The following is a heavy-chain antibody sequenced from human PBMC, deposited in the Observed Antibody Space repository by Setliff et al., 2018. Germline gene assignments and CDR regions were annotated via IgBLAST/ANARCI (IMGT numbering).Heavy chain of an antibody. Sequence: SETLSLTCTVSGYSISSGYYWGWIRQPPGKGLEWIGSIYHSGSTYYNPSLKSRVTISVDTSKNQFSLKLSSVTAADTAVYYCARRYSSGWYRVWGQGTLVTVSSGKGRITMIVVVITKGAFDYWGQGTPVTVSS. CDR2: IYHSGST. D-gene: IGHD3-22*01. J-gene: IGHJ4*02. CDR3: ARRYSSGWYRVWGQGTLVTVSSGKGRITMIVVVITKGAFDY. CDR1: GYSISSGYY. V-gene: IGHV4-38-2*02.